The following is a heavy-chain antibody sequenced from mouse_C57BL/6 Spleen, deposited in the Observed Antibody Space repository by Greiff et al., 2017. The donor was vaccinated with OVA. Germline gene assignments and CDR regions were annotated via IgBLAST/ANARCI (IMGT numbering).Heavy chain of an antibody. J-gene: IGHJ2*01. D-gene: IGHD2-12*01. V-gene: IGHV3-6*01. Sequence: EVQRVESGPGLVKPSQSLSLTCSVTGYSITSGYYWNWIRQFPGNKLEWMGYISYDGSNNYNPSLKNRISITRDTSKNQFFLKLNSVTTEDTATYYCARGDDLFDYWGQGTTLTVSS. CDR3: ARGDDLFDY. CDR1: GYSITSGYY. CDR2: ISYDGSN.